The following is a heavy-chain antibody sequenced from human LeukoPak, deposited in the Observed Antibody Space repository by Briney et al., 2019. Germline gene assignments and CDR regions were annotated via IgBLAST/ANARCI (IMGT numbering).Heavy chain of an antibody. Sequence: GGSLRLSCAASGFTFSDYYMNWIRQAPGKGLEWVSCISSSGSTIYYADSVKGRFTISRDNSKNTLYLQMNSLRAEDTAVYYCAREDSSGWPPYYYYGMDVWGQGTTVTVSS. V-gene: IGHV3-11*04. CDR3: AREDSSGWPPYYYYGMDV. CDR1: GFTFSDYY. CDR2: ISSSGSTI. J-gene: IGHJ6*02. D-gene: IGHD6-19*01.